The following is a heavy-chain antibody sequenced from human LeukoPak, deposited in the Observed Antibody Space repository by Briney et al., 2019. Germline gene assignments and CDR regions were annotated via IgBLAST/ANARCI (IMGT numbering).Heavy chain of an antibody. J-gene: IGHJ4*02. V-gene: IGHV3-21*01. D-gene: IGHD1-26*01. CDR2: ISSGSSYI. CDR1: GFTFSTYT. Sequence: GGSLRLSCAASGFTFSTYTMNWVRQAPGKGLEWVSYISSGSSYIYYADSVKGRFTIARDNANNSLYLQMNSLRADDTAVYYCARVGGGSYSTDFWGQGTLVTVSS. CDR3: ARVGGGSYSTDF.